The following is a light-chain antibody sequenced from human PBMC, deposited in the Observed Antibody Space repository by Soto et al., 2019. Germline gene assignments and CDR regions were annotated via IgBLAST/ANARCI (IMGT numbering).Light chain of an antibody. J-gene: IGKJ4*01. CDR3: EYYGTSIT. CDR2: GAS. V-gene: IGKV3-20*01. CDR1: QSVSNNY. Sequence: EIVLTQSPGTLSLSPGERATFSCRASQSVSNNYLAWYQQKPGQAPRLLIYGASNRATGIPDRFGGSGSGTDFTLTISRLEPEDFAVYYCEYYGTSITFGGGTKVDIK.